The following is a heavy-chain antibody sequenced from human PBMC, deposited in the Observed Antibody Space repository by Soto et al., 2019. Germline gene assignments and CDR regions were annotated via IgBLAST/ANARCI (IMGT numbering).Heavy chain of an antibody. CDR1: GYSFTSYW. CDR3: ARHPGPALDYDFWSGYYDDAFDI. CDR2: IYPGDSDT. D-gene: IGHD3-3*01. J-gene: IGHJ3*02. Sequence: GESLKISCKGSGYSFTSYWIGWVRQMPGKGLEWMGIIYPGDSDTRYSPSFQGQVTISADKSISTAYLQWSSLKASDTAMYYCARHPGPALDYDFWSGYYDDAFDIWGQGTMVTVSS. V-gene: IGHV5-51*01.